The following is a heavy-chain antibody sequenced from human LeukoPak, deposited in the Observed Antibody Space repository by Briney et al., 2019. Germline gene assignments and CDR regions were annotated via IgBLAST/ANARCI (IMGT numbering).Heavy chain of an antibody. CDR1: GFTFSSYG. J-gene: IGHJ4*02. CDR2: IWYDGTNK. Sequence: GGSLRLSCAASGFTFSSYGMHWVRQAPGKGLEWVAVIWYDGTNKYYADSVKGRFTISRDNSKNTLYLQMSSLRAEDTAVYYCARIGGDRHPIEYWGQGTLVTVSS. V-gene: IGHV3-33*01. D-gene: IGHD2-21*02. CDR3: ARIGGDRHPIEY.